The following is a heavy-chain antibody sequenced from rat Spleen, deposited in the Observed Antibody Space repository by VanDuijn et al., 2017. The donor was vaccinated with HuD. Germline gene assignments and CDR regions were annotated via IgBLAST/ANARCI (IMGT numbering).Heavy chain of an antibody. V-gene: IGHV2-47*01. D-gene: IGHD1-4*01. Sequence: QVQLKESGPGLVQPSQTLSLTCTVSGLSLTSNSISWIRQPPGKGVEWMGVIWDNGGTDYDSAIKSRLSISRDTSKSQVFLKMSSLQTEDTAMYFCASGILDFWGQGVMVTVSS. CDR2: IWDNGGT. J-gene: IGHJ2*01. CDR3: ASGILDF. CDR1: GLSLTSNS.